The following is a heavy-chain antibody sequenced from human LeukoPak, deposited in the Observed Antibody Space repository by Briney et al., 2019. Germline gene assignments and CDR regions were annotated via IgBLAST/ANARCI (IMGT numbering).Heavy chain of an antibody. CDR1: GFTFSSYS. Sequence: PGGSLRLSCAASGFTFSSYSMNWVRQAPGKGLEWVSSISSSSSYIYYADSVKGRFTISRDNAKNSLYLQMNSLRAEDTAVYYCAKDFTTRLEMATPLAWGQGTLVTVSS. J-gene: IGHJ4*02. V-gene: IGHV3-21*01. CDR2: ISSSSSYI. D-gene: IGHD5-24*01. CDR3: AKDFTTRLEMATPLA.